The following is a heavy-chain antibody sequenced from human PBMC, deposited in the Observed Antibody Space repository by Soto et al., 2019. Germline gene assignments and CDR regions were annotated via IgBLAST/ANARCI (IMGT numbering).Heavy chain of an antibody. CDR3: AWNCISTSCYGMDV. J-gene: IGHJ6*02. V-gene: IGHV1-18*01. Sequence: ASVKVSCKASGYTFTSYGISWVRQAPGQGLEWMGWISGYNDNTNYAQKLQGRVTMTTDTSTSTAYMELRSLRSDDTAVYYCAWNCISTSCYGMDVWGQGTTVTVS. CDR2: ISGYNDNT. CDR1: GYTFTSYG. D-gene: IGHD2-2*01.